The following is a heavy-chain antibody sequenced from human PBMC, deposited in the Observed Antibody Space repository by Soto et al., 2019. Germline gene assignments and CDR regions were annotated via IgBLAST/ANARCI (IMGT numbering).Heavy chain of an antibody. J-gene: IGHJ5*02. CDR1: GYTFFNYD. Sequence: GASVKVSCKASGYTFFNYDISWVRQAPGQGLEWMGWISTYSGDTKYAQKFQGRVTMTTDTSTTTAYLELRSLRSDDTAVYYCARHHGPTTSENWFDPWGQGTLVTVSS. D-gene: IGHD5-12*01. CDR3: ARHHGPTTSENWFDP. CDR2: ISTYSGDT. V-gene: IGHV1-18*01.